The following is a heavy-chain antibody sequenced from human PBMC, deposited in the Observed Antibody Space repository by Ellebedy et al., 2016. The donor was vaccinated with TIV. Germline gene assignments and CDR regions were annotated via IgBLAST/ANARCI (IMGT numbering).Heavy chain of an antibody. V-gene: IGHV3-11*01. D-gene: IGHD3-22*01. Sequence: GGSLRLSCAASGFSFREYYMSWIRQAPGKGLECVAYINHDGAIKYYADAVRGRFTVSRDNAENSLHLQMNSLRAEDTAVYYCARNRNDFDANGYWNYWGPGAQVTVSS. J-gene: IGHJ4*02. CDR3: ARNRNDFDANGYWNY. CDR2: INHDGAIK. CDR1: GFSFREYY.